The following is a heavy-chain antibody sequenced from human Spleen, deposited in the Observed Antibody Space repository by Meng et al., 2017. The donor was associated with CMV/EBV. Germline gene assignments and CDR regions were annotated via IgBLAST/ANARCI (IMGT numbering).Heavy chain of an antibody. CDR1: GFTFSNAW. J-gene: IGHJ5*01. CDR2: VKSKTDGGTT. D-gene: IGHD3-3*01. Sequence: GESLKISCAASGFTFSNAWMYWVRQAPGKGLECVGRVKSKTDGGTTDYAAPVKARFTISRDNAKNTLYLQMNSLKVEDTAVYYCVRDWYDFSAPPKFDCWGQGTPVTVSS. V-gene: IGHV3-15*05. CDR3: VRDWYDFSAPPKFDC.